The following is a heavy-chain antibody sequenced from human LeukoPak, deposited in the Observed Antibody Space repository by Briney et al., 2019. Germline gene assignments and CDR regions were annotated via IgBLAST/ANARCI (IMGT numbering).Heavy chain of an antibody. J-gene: IGHJ4*02. CDR3: ARDRGDYSDYSDFFDA. V-gene: IGHV3-21*01. CDR2: ISSSSSYI. D-gene: IGHD4-11*01. Sequence: GGSLRLSCAASGFTFSSYSMNWVRQASGEGLEWVSSISSSSSYIYYADSVKGRFTISRDNAKNSLYLQMNSLRAEDTAVYYCARDRGDYSDYSDFFDAWGQGTLVTFSS. CDR1: GFTFSSYS.